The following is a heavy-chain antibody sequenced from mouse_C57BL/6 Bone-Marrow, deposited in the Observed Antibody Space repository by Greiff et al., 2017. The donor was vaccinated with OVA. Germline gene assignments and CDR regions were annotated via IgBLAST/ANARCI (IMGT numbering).Heavy chain of an antibody. CDR2: INPSNGGN. CDR1: GYTFTSYW. V-gene: IGHV1-53*01. D-gene: IGHD3-2*02. CDR3: ARQLRPYYFDY. J-gene: IGHJ2*01. Sequence: QVQLQHPGTELVKPGASVKLSCKASGYTFTSYWMHWVKQRPGQGLEWIGNINPSNGGNNYNEKFKSKATLTVDKSSSTAYMQLSSLTSEDSAVYYCARQLRPYYFDYWGQGTTLTVSS.